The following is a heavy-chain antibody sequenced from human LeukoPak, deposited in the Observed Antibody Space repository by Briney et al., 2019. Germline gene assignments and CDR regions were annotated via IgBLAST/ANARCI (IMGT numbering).Heavy chain of an antibody. CDR1: GFTFSSYA. V-gene: IGHV3-30*04. Sequence: GGSLRLSCAASGFTFSSYAMHWVRQAPGKGLEWVAVISYDGSNKYYADSVKGRFTISRDNSKNTLYLQMNSLRAEDTAVYYCARSGYCSGGSCAYYYYYMDVWGKGTTVTVSS. CDR3: ARSGYCSGGSCAYYYYYMDV. CDR2: ISYDGSNK. D-gene: IGHD2-15*01. J-gene: IGHJ6*03.